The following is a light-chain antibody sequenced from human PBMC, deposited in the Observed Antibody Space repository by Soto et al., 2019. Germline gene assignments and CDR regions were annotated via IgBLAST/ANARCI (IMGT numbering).Light chain of an antibody. J-gene: IGLJ2*01. CDR2: EVS. Sequence: QSALTQPASVSGSPGQSITLSCTGTSSDVGGYNYVSWYRQHPGKAPKLLIYEVSNRPSGVSNRFSGSKSGNTASLTISGLQAEDEADYYCNSYTSSSTRVVFGGGTKLTVL. CDR3: NSYTSSSTRVV. V-gene: IGLV2-14*01. CDR1: SSDVGGYNY.